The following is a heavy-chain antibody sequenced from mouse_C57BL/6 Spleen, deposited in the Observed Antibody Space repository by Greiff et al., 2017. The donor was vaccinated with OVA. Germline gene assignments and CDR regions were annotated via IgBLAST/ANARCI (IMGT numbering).Heavy chain of an antibody. Sequence: VQLQQSGPELVKPGASVKISCKASGYAFSSSWMNWVKQRPGKGLEWIGRIYPGDGDTNYNGKFKGKATLTADKSSSTAYMQLSSLTSEDSAVYVWAPYSNQAWFAYWGQGTLVTVSA. J-gene: IGHJ3*01. V-gene: IGHV1-82*01. D-gene: IGHD2-5*01. CDR2: IYPGDGDT. CDR3: APYSNQAWFAY. CDR1: GYAFSSSW.